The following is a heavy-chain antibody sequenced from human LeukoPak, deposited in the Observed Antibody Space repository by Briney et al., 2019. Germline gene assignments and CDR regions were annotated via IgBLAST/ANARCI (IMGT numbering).Heavy chain of an antibody. J-gene: IGHJ4*02. CDR2: INHSGST. CDR1: GGSLSGYY. CDR3: ARHTGQYYYDSSGYYYVPHFDY. D-gene: IGHD3-22*01. Sequence: SGTLSLTCAVYGGSLSGYYWSWIRQPPGKGLEWIGEINHSGSTNYNPSLKSRVTISVDTSKNQFSLKLSSVTAADTAVYYCARHTGQYYYDSSGYYYVPHFDYWGQGTLVTVSS. V-gene: IGHV4-34*01.